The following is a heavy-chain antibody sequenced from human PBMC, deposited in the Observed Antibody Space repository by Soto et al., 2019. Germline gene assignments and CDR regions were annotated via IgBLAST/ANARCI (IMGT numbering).Heavy chain of an antibody. V-gene: IGHV1-18*01. CDR1: GYTFTSYG. CDR2: ISAYNGNT. D-gene: IGHD3-10*01. Sequence: GASVKVSCKASGYTFTSYGISWVRQAPGQGLEWMGWISAYNGNTNYAQKLQGRVTMTTDTSTSTAYMELRSLRSDDTAVYYCARSPWDYYGSGSYIPLDYWGQGTLVTVSS. J-gene: IGHJ4*02. CDR3: ARSPWDYYGSGSYIPLDY.